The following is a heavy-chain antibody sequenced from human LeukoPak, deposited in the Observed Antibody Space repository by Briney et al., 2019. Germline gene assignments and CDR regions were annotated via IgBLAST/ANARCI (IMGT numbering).Heavy chain of an antibody. D-gene: IGHD1-26*01. CDR1: GFTFSSYS. CDR2: ISSSSSYI. J-gene: IGHJ4*02. CDR3: ARSSGTYAFFDY. V-gene: IGHV3-21*01. Sequence: GGSLRLSCAASGFTFSSYSMNWVRQAPGKGLEWVSSISSSSSYIYYADSVKGRFTISRDNAKNSLFLQMNSLRAEDTAVYYCARSSGTYAFFDYWGQGTLVTVSS.